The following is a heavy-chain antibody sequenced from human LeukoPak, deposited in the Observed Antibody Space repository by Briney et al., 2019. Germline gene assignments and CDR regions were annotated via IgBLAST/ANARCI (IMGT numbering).Heavy chain of an antibody. CDR3: ARGGSNRDGYNYFDY. CDR1: GFTFSSYA. D-gene: IGHD5-24*01. J-gene: IGHJ4*02. V-gene: IGHV3-30*01. Sequence: PGRSLRLSCAASGFTFSSYAMHWVRQAPGKGLEWVAVISYDGSNKYYADSVKGRFTISRDNSKNTLYPQMNSLRAEDTAVYYCARGGSNRDGYNYFDYWGQGTLVTVSS. CDR2: ISYDGSNK.